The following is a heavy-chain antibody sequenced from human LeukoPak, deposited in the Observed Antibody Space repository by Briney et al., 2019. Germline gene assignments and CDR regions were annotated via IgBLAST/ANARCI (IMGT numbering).Heavy chain of an antibody. J-gene: IGHJ5*02. CDR1: GFTFSSYA. V-gene: IGHV3-30*01. Sequence: GRSLRLSCAASGFTFSSYAMHWVRQAPGKGLEWVAVISYDRSNKYYADSVKGRFTISRDNSKNTLYLQMNSLRAEDTAVYYCARAFFATTVVTGWFDPWGQGTLVTVSS. CDR2: ISYDRSNK. CDR3: ARAFFATTVVTGWFDP. D-gene: IGHD4-23*01.